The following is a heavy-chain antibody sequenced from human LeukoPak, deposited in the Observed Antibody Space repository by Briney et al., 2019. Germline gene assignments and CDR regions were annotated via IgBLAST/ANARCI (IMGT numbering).Heavy chain of an antibody. CDR1: AFTFRSYG. Sequence: TGGSLRLSCAASAFTFRSYGMHWVRQAPGKGLEWVTFIRYDGSNKYYTDSVKGRFTISRDNSKNTLHLQMNSLRTEDTAVYYCAKDSYYYYLDVWGKGTTVTVSS. CDR2: IRYDGSNK. CDR3: AKDSYYYYLDV. V-gene: IGHV3-30*02. J-gene: IGHJ6*03.